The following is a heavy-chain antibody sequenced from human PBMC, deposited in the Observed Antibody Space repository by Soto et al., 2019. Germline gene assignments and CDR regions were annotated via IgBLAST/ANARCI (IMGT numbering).Heavy chain of an antibody. CDR1: GFIFSDYL. V-gene: IGHV3-7*01. Sequence: GGSLRLSCAASGFIFSDYLMSWVRQAPGKGLEWVANIKEDGSEKYYVDSVTGRFTISRDNAKNSLYLQVNRLRAEDTAVYYCTRHPFGNFDYWGQGTLVTVSS. J-gene: IGHJ4*02. D-gene: IGHD3-10*01. CDR3: TRHPFGNFDY. CDR2: IKEDGSEK.